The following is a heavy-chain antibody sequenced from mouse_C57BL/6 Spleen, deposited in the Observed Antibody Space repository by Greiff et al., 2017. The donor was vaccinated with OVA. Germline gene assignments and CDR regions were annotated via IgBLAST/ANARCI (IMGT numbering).Heavy chain of an antibody. CDR3: AKSLFITTVVATDYAMDY. V-gene: IGHV2-5*01. D-gene: IGHD1-1*01. CDR1: GFSLTSYG. CDR2: IWRGGST. Sequence: VQLQESGPGLVQPSQSLSITCTVSGFSLTSYGVHWVRQSPGKGLEWLGVIWRGGSTDYNAAFMSRLSITKDNSKSHVFFKMNSLQADDTAIYYCAKSLFITTVVATDYAMDYWGQGTSVTVSS. J-gene: IGHJ4*01.